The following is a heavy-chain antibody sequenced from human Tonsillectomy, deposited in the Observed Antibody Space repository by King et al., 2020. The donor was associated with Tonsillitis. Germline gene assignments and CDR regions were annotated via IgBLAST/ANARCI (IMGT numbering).Heavy chain of an antibody. Sequence: VQLVESGAEVKKPGASVKVSCKASGYTFTGYYMHWVRQAPGQGLEWMGWNNPNNGDTSYAQKFQGRVTMTRDTSISTAYMELSRLRADDTAVYYCARDLGCSGGSCYSEDSDYWGQGTLVIVSS. CDR3: ARDLGCSGGSCYSEDSDY. CDR1: GYTFTGYY. V-gene: IGHV1-2*02. D-gene: IGHD2-15*01. J-gene: IGHJ4*02. CDR2: NNPNNGDT.